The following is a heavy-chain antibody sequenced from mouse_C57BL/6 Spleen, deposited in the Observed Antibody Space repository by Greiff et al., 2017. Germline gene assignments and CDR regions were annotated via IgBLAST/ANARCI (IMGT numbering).Heavy chain of an antibody. CDR2: INPSNGGT. D-gene: IGHD1-1*01. CDR1: GYTFTSYW. CDR3: ARWGYGSRWYFDV. V-gene: IGHV1-53*01. J-gene: IGHJ1*03. Sequence: QVQLQQSGTELVKPGASVKLSCKASGYTFTSYWMHWVKQRPGQGLEWIGNINPSNGGTNYNEKFKSKATLTVDKSSSTAYMQLSSLTSEDSAVYYCARWGYGSRWYFDVWGTGTTVTVSS.